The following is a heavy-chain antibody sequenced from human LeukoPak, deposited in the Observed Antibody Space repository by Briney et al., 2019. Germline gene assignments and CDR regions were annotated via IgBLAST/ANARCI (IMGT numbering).Heavy chain of an antibody. D-gene: IGHD3-22*01. CDR1: GGSISSYY. CDR2: IYYSGST. Sequence: SETLSLTCTVSGGSISSYYWSWIRQPPGKGLEWIGYIYYSGSTNYNPSLKSRVTISVDTSKNQFSLKLSSVTAADTAVYYCARDLGDYYDSSGYYSNWGQGTLTTVSS. CDR3: ARDLGDYYDSSGYYSN. J-gene: IGHJ4*02. V-gene: IGHV4-59*01.